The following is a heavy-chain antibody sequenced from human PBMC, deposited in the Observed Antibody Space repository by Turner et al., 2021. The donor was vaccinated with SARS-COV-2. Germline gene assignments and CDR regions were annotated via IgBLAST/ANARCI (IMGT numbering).Heavy chain of an antibody. CDR1: GGSISSSGYY. V-gene: IGHV4-39*01. J-gene: IGHJ6*02. CDR3: AIAPNYYYGMDV. CDR2: IYYSGST. Sequence: QLQLQESGPGLVKPSETLSLTCTVSGGSISSSGYYWGWIRQPPGKGLEWIGSIYYSGSTYYNPSLKSRVTISVDTSKNQFSLKLSSVTAADTAVYYCAIAPNYYYGMDVWGQGTTVTVSS.